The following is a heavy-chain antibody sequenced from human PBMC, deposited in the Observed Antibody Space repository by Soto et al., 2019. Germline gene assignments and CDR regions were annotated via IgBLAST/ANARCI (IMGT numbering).Heavy chain of an antibody. CDR3: ARDVSSSTFHGFDS. V-gene: IGHV6-1*01. Sequence: RGLEWLGRTYYRSKWYNDFAVSVKGRITINPDTSKNQFSLQLNSVTTEDTAMYYCARDVSSSTFHGFDSWGQGTQVTVS. J-gene: IGHJ4*02. D-gene: IGHD6-13*01. CDR2: TYYRSKWYN.